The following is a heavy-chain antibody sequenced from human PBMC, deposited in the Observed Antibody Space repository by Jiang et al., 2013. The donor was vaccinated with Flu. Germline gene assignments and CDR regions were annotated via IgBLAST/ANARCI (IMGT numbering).Heavy chain of an antibody. J-gene: IGHJ5*02. D-gene: IGHD3-9*01. CDR2: IYYSGST. CDR3: ARGSYNILTNSYINWFDP. Sequence: GSGLVKPSQTLSLTCDVSGGSISSGGNSWSWIRQPPGEGLEWIGFIYYSGSTYYNPSLKNRVSMSVDRSKNQFSLKLSSVTAADTAVYYCARGSYNILTNSYINWFDPWGQGTLVTVSS. CDR1: GGSISSGGNS. V-gene: IGHV4-30-2*01.